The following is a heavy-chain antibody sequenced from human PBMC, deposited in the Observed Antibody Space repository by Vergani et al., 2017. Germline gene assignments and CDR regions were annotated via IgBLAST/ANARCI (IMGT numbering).Heavy chain of an antibody. CDR2: IYYTGTT. D-gene: IGHD6-19*01. J-gene: IGHJ1*01. Sequence: QLQLQESGPGLVKPSETLSLTCTVSGVSIGSNSYYWGWIRQPPGKGLEWIGTIYYTGTTYSNEAHKSRLTISVDTSKNQFSLNLTSVTAADTAVYYCTRHGRSGWAGYFQHWGQGTLVTASS. V-gene: IGHV4-39*01. CDR3: TRHGRSGWAGYFQH. CDR1: GVSIGSNSYY.